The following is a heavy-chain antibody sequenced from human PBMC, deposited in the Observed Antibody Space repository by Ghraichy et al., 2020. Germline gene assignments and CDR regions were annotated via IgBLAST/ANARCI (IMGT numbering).Heavy chain of an antibody. D-gene: IGHD6-13*01. J-gene: IGHJ6*02. CDR1: GFTFSSNA. Sequence: GGSLRLSCEASGFTFSSNAMSWFRQPPGKGLEWVSGISGSGDSTSYADSVKGRFTISRDNSKNTLYLQMNSLRAADTAVTYCAKGIAAGTTTIFYFYNGLDVWGHGTTVTVSS. CDR3: AKGIAAGTTTIFYFYNGLDV. CDR2: ISGSGDST. V-gene: IGHV3-23*01.